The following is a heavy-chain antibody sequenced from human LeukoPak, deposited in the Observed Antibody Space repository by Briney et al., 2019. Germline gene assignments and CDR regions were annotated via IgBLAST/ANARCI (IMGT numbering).Heavy chain of an antibody. D-gene: IGHD3-3*01. CDR2: MNPNSGNT. CDR1: GYTFTSYD. J-gene: IGHJ4*02. CDR3: ARVQRITIFGVPNYFDY. Sequence: ASVKVSCKASGYTFTSYDINWVRQATGQGLEWMGWMNPNSGNTGYAQKFQGRVTMTRNTSISTAYMELSSLRSEDTAVYYCARVQRITIFGVPNYFDYWGQGTLVTVSS. V-gene: IGHV1-8*01.